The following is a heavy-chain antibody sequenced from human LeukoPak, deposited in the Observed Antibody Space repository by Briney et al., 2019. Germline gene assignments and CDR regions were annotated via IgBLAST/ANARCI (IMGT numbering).Heavy chain of an antibody. V-gene: IGHV3-11*04. D-gene: IGHD5-24*01. CDR1: GFTFSDYY. CDR3: ARRSRDTPIYFFDY. Sequence: GGSLRLSCAASGFTFSDYYMSWIRQAPGKGLEWVSYISSSGSTIYYADSVKGRFTISRDNAKNSLYLQMNSLRAEDTAVYYCARRSRDTPIYFFDYWGQGTLVTVSS. J-gene: IGHJ4*02. CDR2: ISSSGSTI.